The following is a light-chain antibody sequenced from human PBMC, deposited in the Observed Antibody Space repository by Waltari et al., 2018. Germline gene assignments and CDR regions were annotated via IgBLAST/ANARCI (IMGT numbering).Light chain of an antibody. Sequence: QSALTQPVSVSGSPGQSITMSCTGTNSDVGNYNYVSWYQHHPGTAPKVIIFDVSKRPSGVSDRFSGSKSGNTASLTISGLQTEDEADYYCCSYAGTSTLIFGGGTKLTVL. CDR2: DVS. J-gene: IGLJ2*01. CDR3: CSYAGTSTLI. V-gene: IGLV2-23*02. CDR1: NSDVGNYNY.